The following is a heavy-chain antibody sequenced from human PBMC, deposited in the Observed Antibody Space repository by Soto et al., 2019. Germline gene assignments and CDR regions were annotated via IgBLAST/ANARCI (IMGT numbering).Heavy chain of an antibody. CDR2: MNPKSGNT. V-gene: IGHV1-8*01. CDR3: ARGRYDFWSVTADY. CDR1: GYTFTSYD. Sequence: QVQLGQSEAAVKKPGASLKVSCKASGYTFTSYDINWVRQATGQGREWMGWMNPKSGNTGYAQKFQGRVTMTMNTCISTAYRELGSLRSEDPAVCYCARGRYDFWSVTADYWGQRDMVTVSS. J-gene: IGHJ4*02. D-gene: IGHD3-3*01.